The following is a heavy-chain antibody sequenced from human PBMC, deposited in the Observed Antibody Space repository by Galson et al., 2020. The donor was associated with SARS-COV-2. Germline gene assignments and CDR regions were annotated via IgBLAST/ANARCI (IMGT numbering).Heavy chain of an antibody. CDR1: GYTFSDYY. V-gene: IGHV1-2*02. J-gene: IGHJ4*02. CDR2: INPESGDT. Sequence: ASVKVSCKASGYTFSDYYVHWVRQVPGQGLEWMGWINPESGDTKVALRFQGRVTMSRDTSINTAYMDLSSLRSDDAAVFYCARDRAKHDITIFGVDELRGGWYWGQGTLVTVSS. D-gene: IGHD3-3*01. CDR3: ARDRAKHDITIFGVDELRGGWY.